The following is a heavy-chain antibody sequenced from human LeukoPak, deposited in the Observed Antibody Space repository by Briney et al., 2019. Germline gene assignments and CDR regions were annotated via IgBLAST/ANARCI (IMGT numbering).Heavy chain of an antibody. CDR3: ARDYYGSGSYYKAHAFDI. CDR1: GYTFTSYG. V-gene: IGHV1-18*01. D-gene: IGHD3-10*01. CDR2: ISAYSGNT. J-gene: IGHJ3*02. Sequence: ASVKVSCKASGYTFTSYGISWVRQAPGQGLEWMGWISAYSGNTNYAQKLQGRVTMTTDTSTGTAYMELRSLRSDDTAVYYCARDYYGSGSYYKAHAFDIWGQGTMVTVSS.